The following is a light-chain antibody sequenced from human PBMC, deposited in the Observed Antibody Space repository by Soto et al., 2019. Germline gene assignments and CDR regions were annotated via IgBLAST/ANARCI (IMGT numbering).Light chain of an antibody. CDR2: GAS. CDR3: QQYGRSPPIT. V-gene: IGKV3-20*01. Sequence: SVITQSPVTLSVSPGERDTLSCRASQSVSSSYLAWYQQKPGQAPRLLIYGASSRATGIPDRFSGSGSGTDFTLTISRLEPEAFAVYYCQQYGRSPPITFGQGTRLEIK. J-gene: IGKJ5*01. CDR1: QSVSSSY.